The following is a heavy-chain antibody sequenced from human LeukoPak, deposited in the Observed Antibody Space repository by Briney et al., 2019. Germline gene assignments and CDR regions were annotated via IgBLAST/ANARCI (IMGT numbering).Heavy chain of an antibody. CDR1: GFTFSTYE. Sequence: GGSLRLSCAASGFTFSTYEMNWVRQAPGKGLEWVSSISSSSSYIYYADSVKGRFTISRDNAKNSLYLQMNSLRAEDTAVYYCARSRSGSYSRWGQGTLVTVSS. V-gene: IGHV3-21*01. J-gene: IGHJ4*02. CDR2: ISSSSSYI. D-gene: IGHD1-26*01. CDR3: ARSRSGSYSR.